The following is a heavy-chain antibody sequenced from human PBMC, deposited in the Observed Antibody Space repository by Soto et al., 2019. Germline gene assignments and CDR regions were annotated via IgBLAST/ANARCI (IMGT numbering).Heavy chain of an antibody. CDR1: GYTFTGDY. V-gene: IGHV1-46*01. J-gene: IGHJ4*02. D-gene: IGHD3-3*01. CDR3: ASVRFLEWPNFDY. CDR2: INPSSGNT. Sequence: VSVKVSCKASGYTFTGDYMDWVRQAPGQGLEWMGIINPSSGNTSYAQKLQGRVTMTTDTSTSTAYMELRSLRSDDTAVYYCASVRFLEWPNFDYWGQGTLVTVSS.